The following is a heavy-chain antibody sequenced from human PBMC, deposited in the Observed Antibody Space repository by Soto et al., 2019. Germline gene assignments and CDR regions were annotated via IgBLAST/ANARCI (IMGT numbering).Heavy chain of an antibody. Sequence: ASVNVSCKASGYTFTSYAMHWVRQAPGQRLEWMGWINAGNGNTKYSQKFQGRVTITRDTSASTAYMELSSLRSEDTAVYYCARDPTSSFHYWGQGTLVTVSS. CDR3: ARDPTSSFHY. D-gene: IGHD6-13*01. CDR1: GYTFTSYA. J-gene: IGHJ4*02. V-gene: IGHV1-3*01. CDR2: INAGNGNT.